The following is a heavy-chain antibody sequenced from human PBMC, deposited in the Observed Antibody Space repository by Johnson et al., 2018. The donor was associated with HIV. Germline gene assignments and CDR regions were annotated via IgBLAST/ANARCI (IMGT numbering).Heavy chain of an antibody. CDR3: ARDLSGSYSLMWAFDI. Sequence: QMLLVESGGGVVQPGRSLRLSCAASGFTFSSYAMHWVRQAPGKGLEWVAVISYDGSNKYYADSVKGRFTISRDNSKNTLYLQMNSLSAEDTAVYYCARDLSGSYSLMWAFDIWGQGTMVTVSS. J-gene: IGHJ3*02. CDR2: ISYDGSNK. CDR1: GFTFSSYA. V-gene: IGHV3-30*04. D-gene: IGHD1-26*01.